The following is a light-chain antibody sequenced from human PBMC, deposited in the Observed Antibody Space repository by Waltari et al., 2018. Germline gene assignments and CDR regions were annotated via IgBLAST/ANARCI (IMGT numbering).Light chain of an antibody. J-gene: IGKJ4*01. CDR2: GAY. CDR3: QQYEDWPRHS. V-gene: IGKV3-15*01. Sequence: PPPATLSASPRGRLTRPCRASQNVATSLAWYPQKPGQTPRLLIFGAYSRASGVPARFSGSGSGTDFTLAISSLQSEDFAVYYCQQYEDWPRHSFGGGTKVQIE. CDR1: QNVATS.